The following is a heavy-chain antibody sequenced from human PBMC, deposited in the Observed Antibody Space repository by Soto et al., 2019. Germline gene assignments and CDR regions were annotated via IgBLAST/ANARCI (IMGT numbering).Heavy chain of an antibody. CDR1: GFTFGDYA. CDR3: ARSLLNGMDV. V-gene: IGHV3-49*04. CDR2: IRSKAYGGTP. D-gene: IGHD2-15*01. J-gene: IGHJ6*02. Sequence: LRLSCTASGFTFGDYAVNWVRQAPGKGLEWVGFIRSKAYGGTPEYAASVKGRFTISRDDSKSIAYLQMNSLKTEDTAVFYCARSLLNGMDVWGQGTTVTVSS.